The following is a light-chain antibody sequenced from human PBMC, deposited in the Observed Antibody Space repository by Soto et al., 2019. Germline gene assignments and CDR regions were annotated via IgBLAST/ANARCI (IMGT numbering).Light chain of an antibody. CDR3: SSYAGSSTVV. J-gene: IGLJ2*01. V-gene: IGLV2-8*01. Sequence: QSALTQPPSASGSPGQSVTISCTGTSSGVGGYNYVSWYQHHPGKAPKLMIYEGSNRPSGVPDRFSGPKSGNTASLTVSGLQAEDEAAYYCSSYAGSSTVVFGGGAQLPVI. CDR2: EGS. CDR1: SSGVGGYNY.